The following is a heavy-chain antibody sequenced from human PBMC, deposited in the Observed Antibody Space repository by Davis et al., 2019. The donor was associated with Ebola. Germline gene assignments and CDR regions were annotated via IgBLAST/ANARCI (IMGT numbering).Heavy chain of an antibody. CDR1: GFTFSNAW. CDR3: TTDPVVTLFGSGDAFDI. V-gene: IGHV3-15*07. Sequence: GESLKISCAASGFTFSNAWMNWVRQAPGKGLEWVGRIKSKTDGGTTDYAAPVKGRFTISRDDSKNTLYLQMNSLKTEDTAVYYCTTDPVVTLFGSGDAFDIWGQGTMVTVSS. J-gene: IGHJ3*02. D-gene: IGHD3-3*01. CDR2: IKSKTDGGTT.